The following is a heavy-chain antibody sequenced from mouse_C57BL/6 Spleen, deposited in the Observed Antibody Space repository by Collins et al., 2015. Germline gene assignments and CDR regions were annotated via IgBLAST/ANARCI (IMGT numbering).Heavy chain of an antibody. CDR2: ISSGGST. V-gene: IGHV5-6-5*01. J-gene: IGHJ4*01. CDR3: ASDGYYYAMDY. Sequence: EVKLVESGGGLVKPGGSLKLSCAASGFTFSSYAMSWVRQTPEKRLEWVASISSGGSTYYPDSVKGRFTISRDNARNILYLQMSSLRSEDTAMYYCASDGYYYAMDYWGQGTSVTVSS. CDR1: GFTFSSYA. D-gene: IGHD2-3*01.